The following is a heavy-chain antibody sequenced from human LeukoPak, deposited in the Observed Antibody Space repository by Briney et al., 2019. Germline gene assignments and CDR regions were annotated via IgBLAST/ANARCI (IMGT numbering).Heavy chain of an antibody. D-gene: IGHD3-16*02. V-gene: IGHV4-59*08. CDR2: VYYSGNT. CDR3: AGSMITFGGVIVPLFDY. CDR1: GDSISNYY. J-gene: IGHJ4*02. Sequence: SETLSLTCTVSGDSISNYYWSWIRQPPGKGLEWIGDVYYSGNTNYNPSLKSRDTISVDTSKNQFSLKLSSVTAADTAVYYCAGSMITFGGVIVPLFDYWGQGTLVTVSS.